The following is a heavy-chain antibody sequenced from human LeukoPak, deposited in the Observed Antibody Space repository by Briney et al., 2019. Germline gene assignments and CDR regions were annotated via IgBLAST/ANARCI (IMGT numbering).Heavy chain of an antibody. CDR1: AGSISSYY. D-gene: IGHD3-9*01. CDR3: ARGFSTYYDILTGYHSPTGLPFFDY. V-gene: IGHV4-4*07. J-gene: IGHJ4*02. Sequence: PSETLSLTCTVSAGSISSYYWSWIRQPAGKGLEWIGRIYSSGSTNYNPSLNIRVTVSVDTSKNQFSLRLTPVTAADAAVYYCARGFSTYYDILTGYHSPTGLPFFDYWGQGILVTVSS. CDR2: IYSSGST.